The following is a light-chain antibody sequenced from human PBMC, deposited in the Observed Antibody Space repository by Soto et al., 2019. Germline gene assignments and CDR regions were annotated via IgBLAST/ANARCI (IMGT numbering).Light chain of an antibody. CDR2: GAS. Sequence: IQMTQSPSSLAASLGDRVTISCRASQGIGNALGWYQQKPGKPPKVLIYGASNLQRGVPSRFSGSGSGTDFTFAISSLQPEDTATYYCLQYVNPPWTFGPGTKVDIK. J-gene: IGKJ1*01. CDR3: LQYVNPPWT. CDR1: QGIGNA. V-gene: IGKV1-33*01.